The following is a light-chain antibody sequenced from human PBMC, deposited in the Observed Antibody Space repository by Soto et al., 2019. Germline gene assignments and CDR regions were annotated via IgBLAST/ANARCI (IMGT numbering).Light chain of an antibody. CDR2: DFS. Sequence: QSALTQPASVSGSPGQSITISCTGTSSDVGAYNYVSWYQQHPGKVPKLMIYDFSDRPSGVSNRFSGSKSGNTASLTISGLQAEDEADYYCSSFTRSNSYVFGTGTQLTVL. CDR1: SSDVGAYNY. J-gene: IGLJ1*01. V-gene: IGLV2-14*03. CDR3: SSFTRSNSYV.